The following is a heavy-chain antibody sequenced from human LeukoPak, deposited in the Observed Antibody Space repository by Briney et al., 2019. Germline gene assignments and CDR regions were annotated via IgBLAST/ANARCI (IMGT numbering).Heavy chain of an antibody. CDR2: IKQDGSEK. Sequence: GGSLRLSCAASGFTFSSYSTNWVRQAPGKGLEWVANIKQDGSEKYYVDSVKGRFTISRDNAKNSLYLQMNSLRAEDTAVYYCARDFIAVAGTGNYWGQGTLVTVSS. CDR1: GFTFSSYS. J-gene: IGHJ4*02. CDR3: ARDFIAVAGTGNY. V-gene: IGHV3-7*01. D-gene: IGHD6-19*01.